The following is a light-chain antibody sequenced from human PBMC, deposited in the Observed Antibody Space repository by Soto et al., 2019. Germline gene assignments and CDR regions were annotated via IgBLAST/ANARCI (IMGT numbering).Light chain of an antibody. CDR1: SSDVGGYNY. J-gene: IGLJ1*01. V-gene: IGLV2-14*01. CDR2: EVS. CDR3: SSYTSIITLYV. Sequence: QSALTQPASVSGSPGQSITISCTGTSSDVGGYNYVSWYQQHPGKAPKLMIYEVSNRPSGVSNRFSGSESGNTASLTISGLQAEDEADYYCSSYTSIITLYVFGSGTKVTAL.